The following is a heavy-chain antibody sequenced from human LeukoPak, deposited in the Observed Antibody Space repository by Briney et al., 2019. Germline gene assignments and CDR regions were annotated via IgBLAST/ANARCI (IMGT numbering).Heavy chain of an antibody. CDR2: ITSRVRST. D-gene: IGHD1-26*01. CDR1: GFTFSAYA. J-gene: IGHJ5*02. Sequence: GGSLRLSCAASGFTFSAYAMSWVRQAPGKGLEWVSAITSRVRSTDYADPVKGRSTNSRDNSKTTLYLQMSSLSTEDTATNYFAGVHRSIVTDNHWGQGTLVTVSS. V-gene: IGHV3-23*01. CDR3: AGVHRSIVTDNH.